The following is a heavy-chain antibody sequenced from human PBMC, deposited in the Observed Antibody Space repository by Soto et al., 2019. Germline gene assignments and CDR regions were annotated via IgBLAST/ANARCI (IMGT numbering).Heavy chain of an antibody. D-gene: IGHD3-22*01. CDR3: ARDSYYYDSSGYGGMGY. CDR1: GFTFSSYE. CDR2: ISSSGSTI. V-gene: IGHV3-48*03. J-gene: IGHJ4*02. Sequence: EVQLVESGGGLVQPGGSLRLSCAASGFTFSSYEMNWVRQAPGKGLEWVSYISSSGSTIYYADSVKGRFTISRDNAKNSLYLQMYSLRAEDTAVYYCARDSYYYDSSGYGGMGYWGQGTLVTVSS.